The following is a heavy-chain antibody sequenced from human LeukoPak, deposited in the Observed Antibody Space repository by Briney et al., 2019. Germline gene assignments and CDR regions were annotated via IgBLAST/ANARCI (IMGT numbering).Heavy chain of an antibody. CDR1: GGSISSTNW. V-gene: IGHV4-4*02. CDR3: SRESGAFSPFGY. Sequence: SETLSLTCGVSGGSISSTNWYSWVRQPPGQGLEWIGEISLSGLTNYNPSLKSRVTMALDKSKNLLSLTLTSVTAADTAVYYCSRESGAFSPFGYWGQGTLVTVTS. J-gene: IGHJ4*02. CDR2: ISLSGLT. D-gene: IGHD1-26*01.